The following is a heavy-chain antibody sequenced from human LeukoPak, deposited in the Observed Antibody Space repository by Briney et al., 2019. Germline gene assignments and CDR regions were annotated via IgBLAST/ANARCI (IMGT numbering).Heavy chain of an antibody. V-gene: IGHV3-53*01. CDR3: VRGPGYPGGKLDY. CDR2: IYSGGGT. CDR1: GFTASSNY. Sequence: GGSLRLSCAASGFTASSNYMSWVRQAPGKGLEWVSLIYSGGGTYYADSVKGRFTISRDKSRNTLYLQMNSLRAEDTAVYYCVRGPGYPGGKLDYWGQGTLVTVSS. J-gene: IGHJ4*02. D-gene: IGHD3-16*01.